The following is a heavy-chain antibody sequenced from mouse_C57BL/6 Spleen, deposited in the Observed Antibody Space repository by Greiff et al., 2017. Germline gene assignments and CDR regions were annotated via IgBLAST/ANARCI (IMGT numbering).Heavy chain of an antibody. Sequence: VQVVESGAELARPGASVKLSCKASGYTFTSYGISWVKQRTGQGLEWIGEIYPRSGNTYYNEKFKGKATLTADKSSSTAYMELRSLTSEDSAVYFCARSVESYYFDYWGQGTTLTVSS. J-gene: IGHJ2*01. CDR2: IYPRSGNT. CDR3: ARSVESYYFDY. D-gene: IGHD1-1*02. CDR1: GYTFTSYG. V-gene: IGHV1-81*01.